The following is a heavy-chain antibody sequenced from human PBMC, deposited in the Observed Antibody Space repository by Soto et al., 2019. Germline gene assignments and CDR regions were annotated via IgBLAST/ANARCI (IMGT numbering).Heavy chain of an antibody. Sequence: GGSLRLSCAASGFTFSSYAMSWVRQAPGKGLEWVSYISSSSSTIYYADSVKGRFTISRDNAKNSLYLQMNSLRGEDTAVYYCARLYCGSSSCYYFDYWGLGTLVTVSS. D-gene: IGHD2-2*01. CDR3: ARLYCGSSSCYYFDY. V-gene: IGHV3-48*01. CDR2: ISSSSSTI. J-gene: IGHJ4*02. CDR1: GFTFSSYA.